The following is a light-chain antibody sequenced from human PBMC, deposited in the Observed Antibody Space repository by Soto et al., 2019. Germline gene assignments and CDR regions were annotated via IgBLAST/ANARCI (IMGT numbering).Light chain of an antibody. J-gene: IGKJ4*01. V-gene: IGKV3D-15*01. CDR2: GAS. CDR1: QSVSSN. CDR3: QQYHNWGT. Sequence: ILLRHSPGPRSLSPGERPTSSSSGSQSVSSNYLAWYQQKAGQAPRLLICGASTRAAGIQGRFGGSGWGKEFTLIISSLHADDFVVYCCQQYHNWGTFGGGTKVDI.